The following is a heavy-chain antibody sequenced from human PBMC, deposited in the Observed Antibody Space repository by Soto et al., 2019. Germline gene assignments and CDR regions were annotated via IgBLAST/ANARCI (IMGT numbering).Heavy chain of an antibody. CDR2: IIPIFGTA. V-gene: IGHV1-69*13. Sequence: ASVKVSCKASGGTFSSYAISWVRQAPGQGLEWMGGIIPIFGTANYAQKFQGRVTITADDSTSTAYMELSSLRSEDTAVYYCAASRGNYYDSSGYYPYDAFDIWGQGTMVTVSS. CDR3: AASRGNYYDSSGYYPYDAFDI. J-gene: IGHJ3*02. D-gene: IGHD3-22*01. CDR1: GGTFSSYA.